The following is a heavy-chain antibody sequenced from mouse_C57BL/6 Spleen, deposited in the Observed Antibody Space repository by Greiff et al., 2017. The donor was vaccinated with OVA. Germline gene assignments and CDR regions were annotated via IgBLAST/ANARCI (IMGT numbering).Heavy chain of an antibody. D-gene: IGHD6-1*01. J-gene: IGHJ1*03. V-gene: IGHV5-4*01. CDR3: ARGLYYFDV. CDR1: GFTFSSYA. CDR2: ISDGGSYT. Sequence: EVQLQESGGGLVKPGGSLKLSCAASGFTFSSYAMSWVRQTPEKRLEWVATISDGGSYTYYPDNVKGRFTISRDNAKNNLYLQMSHLKSEDTAMYYCARGLYYFDVWGTGTTVTVSS.